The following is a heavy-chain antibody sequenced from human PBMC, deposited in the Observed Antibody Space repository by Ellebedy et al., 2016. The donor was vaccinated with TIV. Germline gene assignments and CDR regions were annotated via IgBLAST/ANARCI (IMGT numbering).Heavy chain of an antibody. CDR2: INPNSGGT. CDR1: GYTFTSYY. CDR3: ARSYYGSGSPRFDP. J-gene: IGHJ5*02. D-gene: IGHD3-10*01. Sequence: AASVKVSCKASGYTFTSYYMHWVRQAPGQGLEWMGWINPNSGGTNYAQKFQGRVTMTRDTSISTAYMELSRLRSDDTAVYYCARSYYGSGSPRFDPWGQGTLVTVSS. V-gene: IGHV1-2*02.